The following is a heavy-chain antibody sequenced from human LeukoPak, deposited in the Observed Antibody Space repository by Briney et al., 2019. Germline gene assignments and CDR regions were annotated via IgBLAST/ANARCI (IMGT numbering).Heavy chain of an antibody. CDR2: LSYDGSNK. D-gene: IGHD6-19*01. J-gene: IGHJ1*01. Sequence: PGRSLRLSCAASGFTFSSYAMHWVRQAPGKGLEWVAVLSYDGSNKYYADSVKGRFTISRDNSKNTLYLQMNSLRAEDTAVYYCARDVSSSSGWYNYFQHWGQGTLVTVSS. CDR1: GFTFSSYA. CDR3: ARDVSSSSGWYNYFQH. V-gene: IGHV3-30-3*01.